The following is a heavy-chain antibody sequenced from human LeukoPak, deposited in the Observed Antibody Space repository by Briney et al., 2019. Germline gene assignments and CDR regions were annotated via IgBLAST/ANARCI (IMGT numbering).Heavy chain of an antibody. CDR1: GYTFTSYY. CDR3: ARDQTPHTNLDH. Sequence: ASVKVSCKASGYTFTSYYMHWVRQAPGQGLEWMGIINPSGGSASYAQKLQGRVTMTTDTSTSTAYMELRSLRSDDTAVYYCARDQTPHTNLDHWGQGTLVTVSS. V-gene: IGHV1-46*01. J-gene: IGHJ4*02. CDR2: INPSGGSA.